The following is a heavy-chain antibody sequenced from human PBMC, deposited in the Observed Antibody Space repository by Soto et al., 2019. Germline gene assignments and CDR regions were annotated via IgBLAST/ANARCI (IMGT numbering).Heavy chain of an antibody. CDR1: GFSLTTTGMG. CDR2: IYWDDDK. V-gene: IGHV2-5*02. Sequence: QITLKESGPPLVRPSQTLTLTCAFSGFSLTTTGMGVAWIRQPPGKALEWLALIYWDDDKRYNPSLKNRLTDSKDPYTNRVVLTITNMTPEDTGTYFCARVGDYDLLTFDRWGPGTLFTVSS. CDR3: ARVGDYDLLTFDR. D-gene: IGHD4-17*01. J-gene: IGHJ4*02.